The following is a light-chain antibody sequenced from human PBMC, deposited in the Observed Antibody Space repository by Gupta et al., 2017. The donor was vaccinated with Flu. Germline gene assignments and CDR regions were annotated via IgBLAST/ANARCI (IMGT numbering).Light chain of an antibody. Sequence: EIVMTQSPATLSVSPGERATLACRASQSISNNLAWYQHKPGQAPRLLIHGASTRATGIPARFSGSGSGTDFTLTISSLQSEDFAVYYCQQYKNWPPWTFGQGTKVEIK. V-gene: IGKV3-15*01. CDR3: QQYKNWPPWT. CDR1: QSISNN. J-gene: IGKJ1*01. CDR2: GAS.